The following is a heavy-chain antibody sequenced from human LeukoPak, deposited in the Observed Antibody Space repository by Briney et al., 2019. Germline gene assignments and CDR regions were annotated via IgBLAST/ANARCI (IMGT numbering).Heavy chain of an antibody. V-gene: IGHV1-2*04. CDR1: GYTFTGYY. CDR3: ARGQGYSYGYSFDY. J-gene: IGHJ4*02. Sequence: ASVKVSCKASGYTFTGYYMHWVRQAPGQGLEWMGWINPNSGGTNYAQKFQGWVTMTRDTSISTAYMELSRLRSDDTAVYYCARGQGYSYGYSFDYWGQGTLVTVSS. D-gene: IGHD5-18*01. CDR2: INPNSGGT.